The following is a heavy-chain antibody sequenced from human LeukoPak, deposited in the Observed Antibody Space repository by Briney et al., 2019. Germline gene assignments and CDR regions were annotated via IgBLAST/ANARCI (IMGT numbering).Heavy chain of an antibody. CDR2: INPNSGGT. J-gene: IGHJ4*02. CDR1: GYTFTGYY. D-gene: IGHD3-10*01. V-gene: IGHV1-2*02. CDR3: ARDQKRGFYYYGSGNGFDY. Sequence: ASVKVSCKASGYTFTGYYIHWVRQAPGQGLEWMGWINPNSGGTNYAQKFQGRVTMTRDTSISTAYMELSRLRSDDTAVYYCARDQKRGFYYYGSGNGFDYWGQGTLVTVSS.